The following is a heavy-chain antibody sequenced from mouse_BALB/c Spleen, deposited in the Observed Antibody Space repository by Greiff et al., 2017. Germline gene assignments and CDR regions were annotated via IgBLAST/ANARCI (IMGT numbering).Heavy chain of an antibody. CDR3: ARGPSSYYFDY. Sequence: EVKLVESGGGLVQPGGSLRLSCATSGFTFTDYYMSWVRQPPGKALEWLGFIRNKANGYTTEYSASVKGRFTISRDNSQSILYLQMNTLRAEDSATYYCARGPSSYYFDYWGQGTTLTVSS. CDR2: IRNKANGYTT. CDR1: GFTFTDYY. J-gene: IGHJ2*01. D-gene: IGHD1-1*01. V-gene: IGHV7-3*02.